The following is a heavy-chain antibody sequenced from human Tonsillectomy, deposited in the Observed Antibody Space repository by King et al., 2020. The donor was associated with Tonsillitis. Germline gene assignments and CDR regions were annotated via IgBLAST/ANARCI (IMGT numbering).Heavy chain of an antibody. J-gene: IGHJ4*01. CDR2: IYYSGST. V-gene: IGHV4-59*01. D-gene: IGHD2-15*01. CDR3: ARDRLGGSGGYYFDS. CDR1: GGSINSYY. Sequence: QLQESGPGLVKPSETLSLTCTVSGGSINSYYWSWIRQPPGKGLEWIGYIYYSGSTNYNPSLKSRVTVSVDTSKNQFSLNLSSVTAADTAVYYCARDRLGGSGGYYFDSWGHGTLVTVSS.